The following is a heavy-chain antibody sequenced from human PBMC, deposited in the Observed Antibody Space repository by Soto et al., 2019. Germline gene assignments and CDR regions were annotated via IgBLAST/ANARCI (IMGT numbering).Heavy chain of an antibody. CDR3: AKDYSSSWYGHFDY. CDR2: ISGSGGST. D-gene: IGHD6-13*01. CDR1: GFTFSSYA. J-gene: IGHJ4*02. Sequence: PGGSLRLSCAASGFTFSSYAMSWVRQAPGKGLEWVSAISGSGGSTYYADSVEGRFTISRDNSKNTLYLQMNSLRAEDTAVYYCAKDYSSSWYGHFDYWGQGTLVTVS. V-gene: IGHV3-23*01.